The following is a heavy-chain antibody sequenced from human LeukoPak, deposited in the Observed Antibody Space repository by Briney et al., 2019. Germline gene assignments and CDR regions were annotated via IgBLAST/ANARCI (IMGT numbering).Heavy chain of an antibody. J-gene: IGHJ4*02. CDR2: ISFSGGST. D-gene: IGHD2-15*01. Sequence: PGGSLRLSCAASGFAVFRYWMTWVRQAPGKGLEWVSAISFSGGSTYYADSVKGGFTLSRDNSKNTLYLQMNSLRVEDTAVYYCARQLGYCSGDSCYFDFWGQGTLVTVSS. CDR1: GFAVFRYW. CDR3: ARQLGYCSGDSCYFDF. V-gene: IGHV3-23*01.